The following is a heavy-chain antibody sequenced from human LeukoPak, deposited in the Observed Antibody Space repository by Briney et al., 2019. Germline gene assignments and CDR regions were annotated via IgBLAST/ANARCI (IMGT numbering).Heavy chain of an antibody. V-gene: IGHV1-8*01. Sequence: AWVTVSCKASGYTFPSYDINWVRQPPGQGLEWMGFMNYNSGNKDYAQKFQGRVTMTRNTSISKAYMELSSLGSEDTAVYYCASGPVGRGRAFDYGGQGTLVTVSS. J-gene: IGHJ4*02. D-gene: IGHD3-16*01. CDR3: ASGPVGRGRAFDY. CDR2: MNYNSGNK. CDR1: GYTFPSYD.